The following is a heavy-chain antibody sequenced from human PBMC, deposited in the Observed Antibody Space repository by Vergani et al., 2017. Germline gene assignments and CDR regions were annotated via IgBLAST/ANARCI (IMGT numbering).Heavy chain of an antibody. D-gene: IGHD3-3*01. J-gene: IGHJ4*02. CDR3: AKAGYDFWSGYYTDMYYFDY. CDR1: GFTFDDYA. CDR2: ISWNSGSI. Sequence: EVQLVESGGGLVQPGRSLRLSCAASGFTFDDYAMHWVRQAPGKGLEWVSGISWNSGSIGYADSVKGRFTISRDNAKNSLYLQMNSLRAEDTALYYCAKAGYDFWSGYYTDMYYFDYWGQGTLVTVSS. V-gene: IGHV3-9*01.